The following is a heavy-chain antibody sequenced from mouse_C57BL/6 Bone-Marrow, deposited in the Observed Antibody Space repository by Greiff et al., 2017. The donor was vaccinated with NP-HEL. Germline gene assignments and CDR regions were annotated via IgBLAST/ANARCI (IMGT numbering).Heavy chain of an antibody. V-gene: IGHV5-6*02. Sequence: EVKLMESGGDLVKPGGSLKLSCAASGFTFSSYGMSWVRQIPDKRLEWVATISSGGSYTYYPDSVKGRFTISRDNAKNTLYLQMSSLKSEDTAMYYCARGYGIPFAYWGQGTLVTVSA. J-gene: IGHJ3*01. CDR3: ARGYGIPFAY. CDR2: ISSGGSYT. CDR1: GFTFSSYG. D-gene: IGHD2-1*01.